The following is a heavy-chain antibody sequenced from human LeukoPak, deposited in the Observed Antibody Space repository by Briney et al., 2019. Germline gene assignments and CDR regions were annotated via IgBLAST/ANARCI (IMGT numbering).Heavy chain of an antibody. CDR1: GGSISSYY. CDR2: IYYSGST. D-gene: IGHD2-2*03. Sequence: SETLSLTCTVSGGSISSYYWSWIRQPPGKGLEWIGYIYYSGSTNYNPSLKSRVTISVDTSENQFSLKLSSVTAADTAVYYCARGRETGGYCSSTSCYAVGYYFDYWGQGTLVTVSS. CDR3: ARGRETGGYCSSTSCYAVGYYFDY. J-gene: IGHJ4*02. V-gene: IGHV4-59*01.